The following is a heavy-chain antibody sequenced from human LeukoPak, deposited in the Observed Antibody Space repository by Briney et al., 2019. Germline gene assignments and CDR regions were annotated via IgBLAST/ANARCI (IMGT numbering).Heavy chain of an antibody. CDR3: ARPLVPAAISAYGMDV. D-gene: IGHD2-2*02. Sequence: GGSLRLSCAASGFTFSSYGMHWVRQAPGKGLEWVSSISSSSSYIYYADSVKGRFTISRDNAKNSLYLQMNSLRAEDTAVYYCARPLVPAAISAYGMDVWGQGTTVTVSS. CDR1: GFTFSSYG. CDR2: ISSSSSYI. V-gene: IGHV3-21*01. J-gene: IGHJ6*02.